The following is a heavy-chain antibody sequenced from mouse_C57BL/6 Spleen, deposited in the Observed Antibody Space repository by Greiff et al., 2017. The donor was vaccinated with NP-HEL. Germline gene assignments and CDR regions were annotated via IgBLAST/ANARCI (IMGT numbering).Heavy chain of an antibody. D-gene: IGHD1-1*01. J-gene: IGHJ1*03. CDR1: GYSITSDY. CDR3: ARTPFYYGSSHWYFDV. V-gene: IGHV3-8*01. Sequence: DVQLQESGPGLAKPSQTLSLPCSVTGYSITSDYWNWIRKFPGNKLEYMGYISYSGSTYYNPSLKSRISITRDTSKNQYYLQLNSVTTEDTATYYCARTPFYYGSSHWYFDVWGTGTTVTVSS. CDR2: ISYSGST.